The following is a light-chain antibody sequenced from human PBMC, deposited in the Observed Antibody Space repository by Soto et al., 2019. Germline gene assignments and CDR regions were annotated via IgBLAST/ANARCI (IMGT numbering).Light chain of an antibody. CDR1: QSLSSSY. J-gene: IGKJ2*01. Sequence: EIVLTQFPGTLSLSPGERATLSCRPSQSLSSSYLVWYQQKPGQAPRLLLYAASRRASGIPDRFSGSGSATEYTLTISRLEPEDSAVYYCQQQGTFGQVTKLEIK. V-gene: IGKV3-20*01. CDR2: AAS. CDR3: QQQGT.